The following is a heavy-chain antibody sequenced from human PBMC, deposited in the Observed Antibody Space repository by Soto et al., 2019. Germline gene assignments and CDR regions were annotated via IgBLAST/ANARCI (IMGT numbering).Heavy chain of an antibody. CDR2: TYYNGNA. CDR1: GGSIDRSNYY. Sequence: QLQLQESGPGLVKPSETLSLTCTVSGGSIDRSNYYWDWIRQPPGKGLEWIGTTYYNGNAYYNPSLKSRVTMSVDTSKNQFSLKLISVTAAATAVYYCARHFVAVVIKGWGYWGQGTLVTVSS. D-gene: IGHD3-22*01. CDR3: ARHFVAVVIKGWGY. J-gene: IGHJ4*02. V-gene: IGHV4-39*01.